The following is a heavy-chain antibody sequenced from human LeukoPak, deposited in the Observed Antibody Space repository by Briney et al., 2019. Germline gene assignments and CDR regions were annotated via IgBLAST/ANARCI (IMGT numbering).Heavy chain of an antibody. CDR1: GFTFSSFS. D-gene: IGHD1-26*01. CDR3: AEEVGATYPTFDY. Sequence: PGGSLRLSCAASGFTFSSFSMNWVRQAPGKGREWVTSIYSTTTYIYYADSGKGQFTIARDNSKNTLYLQMNSLRAEDTAVYYCAEEVGATYPTFDYWGQGTLVTVSS. J-gene: IGHJ4*02. CDR2: IYSTTTYI. V-gene: IGHV3-21*04.